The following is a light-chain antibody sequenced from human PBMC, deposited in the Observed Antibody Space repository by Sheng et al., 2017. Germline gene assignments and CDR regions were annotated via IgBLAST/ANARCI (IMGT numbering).Light chain of an antibody. CDR1: QGLSNS. Sequence: DILMTQSPSSLSASVGDRVTISCRASQGLSNSLAWYQQKPGRAPKLLVYNTFRLESGVPSRFSGSGSGTDYTLTITSLQPEDFASYYCQQYYRTPYNFGQGTKLEIK. J-gene: IGKJ2*01. CDR3: QQYYRTPYN. V-gene: IGKV1-NL1*01. CDR2: NTF.